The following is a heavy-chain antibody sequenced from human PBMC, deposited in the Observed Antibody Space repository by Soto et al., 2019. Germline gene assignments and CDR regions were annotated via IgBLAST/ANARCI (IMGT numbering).Heavy chain of an antibody. CDR1: AYTFISFG. V-gene: IGHV1-18*04. Sequence: SEDVSCKASAYTFISFGVSWVRQAPGQGPEWMGWISGYNGKTKSAEKVQGRVIMTTDTSTNTVYMELRSLRVDDTAVYYCARDKMIDDFGLGSFDFWGQGTVVTVSS. D-gene: IGHD3-10*01. CDR3: ARDKMIDDFGLGSFDF. J-gene: IGHJ4*02. CDR2: ISGYNGKT.